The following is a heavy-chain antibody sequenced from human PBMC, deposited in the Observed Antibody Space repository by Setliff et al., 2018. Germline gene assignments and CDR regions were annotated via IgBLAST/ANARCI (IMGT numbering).Heavy chain of an antibody. CDR2: ISPSGST. J-gene: IGHJ4*02. V-gene: IGHV4-61*09. CDR1: GASISSGGYY. Sequence: SETLSLTCTVSGASISSGGYYWTWIRQPAGKALEWIGHISPSGSTTYNPSLRSRITISQDRSENQFSLTLSSVTAADTAVYYCARGRYYESNSYYFPFDFWGQGMLVTVSS. CDR3: ARGRYYESNSYYFPFDF. D-gene: IGHD3-22*01.